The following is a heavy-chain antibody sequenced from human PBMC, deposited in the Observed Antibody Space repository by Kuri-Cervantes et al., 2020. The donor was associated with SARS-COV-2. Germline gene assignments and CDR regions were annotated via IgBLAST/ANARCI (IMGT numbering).Heavy chain of an antibody. V-gene: IGHV4-34*01. D-gene: IGHD6-19*01. CDR2: INHSGST. CDR3: ARLGTIGGRYYFDY. CDR1: GGSFSGYY. Sequence: GSLRLSCAVYGGSFSGYYWSWIRQPPGKGLEWIGEINHSGSTNYNPSLKSRVTISLDTSKNQFSLKLTSVTAEDTAVYYCARLGTIGGRYYFDYWGQGTLVTVSS. J-gene: IGHJ4*02.